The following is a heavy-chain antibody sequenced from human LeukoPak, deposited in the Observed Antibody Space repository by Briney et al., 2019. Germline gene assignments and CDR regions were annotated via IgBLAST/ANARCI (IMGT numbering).Heavy chain of an antibody. CDR2: ISNPSSTR. J-gene: IGHJ4*02. Sequence: GGSLRLSCDASGFIFSDYYMSWVRQAPGKGLEWISYISNPSSTRYYADSVKGRFTISRDNAKNTVFLQMSSLRAEDTALYYCARKSASGNYPLDYWGQGTLVTVSS. D-gene: IGHD3-10*01. V-gene: IGHV3-11*01. CDR3: ARKSASGNYPLDY. CDR1: GFIFSDYY.